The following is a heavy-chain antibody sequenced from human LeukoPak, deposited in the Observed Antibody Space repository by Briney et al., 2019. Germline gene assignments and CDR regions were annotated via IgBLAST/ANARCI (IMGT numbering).Heavy chain of an antibody. Sequence: GGSLRLSCAASGFSFSDYYMSWIRQAPGKGLEWLSYIDGSSTFTNYADSVKGRFTISRDNSRNTLYLQMNSLRPEDTAVYYCAKVTTVTTWWGQGTLVTVSS. CDR3: AKVTTVTTW. D-gene: IGHD4-17*01. J-gene: IGHJ4*02. CDR1: GFSFSDYY. V-gene: IGHV3-11*05. CDR2: IDGSSTFT.